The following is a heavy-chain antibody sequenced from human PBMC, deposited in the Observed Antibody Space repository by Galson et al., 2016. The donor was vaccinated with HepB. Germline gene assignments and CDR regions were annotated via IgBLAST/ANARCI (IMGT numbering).Heavy chain of an antibody. CDR3: ARDRVPDIVVAPAASHHYFYAMDV. J-gene: IGHJ6*02. D-gene: IGHD2-2*01. CDR1: GLTFSSYA. V-gene: IGHV3-30-3*01. Sequence: SLRLSCAASGLTFSSYAMHWVRQAPGKGLEWVAVISYDGNKKYYADSVKGRFTISRDSSKNTLYLQMNSLRPEDTAVYHCARDRVPDIVVAPAASHHYFYAMDVWGQGTTVTVSS. CDR2: ISYDGNKK.